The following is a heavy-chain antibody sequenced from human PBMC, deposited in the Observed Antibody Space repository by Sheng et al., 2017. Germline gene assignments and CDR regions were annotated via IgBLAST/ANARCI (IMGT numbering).Heavy chain of an antibody. CDR2: ISAYNGNT. J-gene: IGHJ3*02. Sequence: GAEVKKPGASVKVSCKASGYTFTSYGISWVRQAPGQGLEWMGWISAYNGNTNYAQKLQGRVTMTTDTSTSTAYMELRSLRSDDTAVYYCARDRQYIVGATRAAFDIWGQGTMVTVSS. D-gene: IGHD1-26*01. CDR3: ARDRQYIVGATRAAFDI. CDR1: GYTFTSYG. V-gene: IGHV1-18*01.